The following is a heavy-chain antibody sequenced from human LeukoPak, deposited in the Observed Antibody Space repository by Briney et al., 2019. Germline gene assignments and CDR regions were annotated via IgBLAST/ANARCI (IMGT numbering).Heavy chain of an antibody. D-gene: IGHD6-13*01. V-gene: IGHV3-23*01. J-gene: IGHJ4*02. CDR3: ARGLKSRLKSLKYSSSWYVDY. CDR2: ISGSGGST. Sequence: GGSLRLSCAASGFTFSSYAMSWVRQAPGKGLEWVSGISGSGGSTYYADSVKGRFTISRDNSRNTLYLQMNSLRAEDTAVYYCARGLKSRLKSLKYSSSWYVDYWGQGTLVTVSS. CDR1: GFTFSSYA.